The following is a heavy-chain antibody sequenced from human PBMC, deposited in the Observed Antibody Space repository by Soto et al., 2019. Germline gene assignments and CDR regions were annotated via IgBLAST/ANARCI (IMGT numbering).Heavy chain of an antibody. Sequence: SETLSLTCTVSGGSISSGDYYWSWIRQPPGKGLEWIGYIYYSGSTYYNPSLKSRVTISVDTSKNQFSLKLSSVTAADTAVYYCASTSGPYDSSGYRTRSSDYWGKGTLFTVSS. CDR3: ASTSGPYDSSGYRTRSSDY. V-gene: IGHV4-30-4*01. CDR2: IYYSGST. J-gene: IGHJ4*02. D-gene: IGHD3-22*01. CDR1: GGSISSGDYY.